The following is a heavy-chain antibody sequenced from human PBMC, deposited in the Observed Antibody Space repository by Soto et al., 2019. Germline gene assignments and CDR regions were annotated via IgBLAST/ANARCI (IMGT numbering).Heavy chain of an antibody. CDR1: GFTFSSYG. V-gene: IGHV3-30*03. D-gene: IGHD4-17*01. CDR2: VSYDGSNK. CDR3: ARDLASTTIPNY. Sequence: PGGSLRLSCAASGFTFSSYGMHWVRQAPGKGLEWVAVVSYDGSNKYYADSVKGRFTISRDNAKNSLYLQMNSLRAEDTAVYYCARDLASTTIPNYWGQGT. J-gene: IGHJ4*02.